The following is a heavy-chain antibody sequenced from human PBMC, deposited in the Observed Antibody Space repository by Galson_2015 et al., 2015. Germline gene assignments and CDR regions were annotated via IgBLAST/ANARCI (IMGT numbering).Heavy chain of an antibody. J-gene: IGHJ3*02. CDR2: IWYDGSNK. CDR1: GFTFSSYG. CDR3: ARDFPVSSTSCYDGDAFDI. V-gene: IGHV3-33*01. Sequence: SLRLSCAASGFTFSSYGMHWVRQAPGKGLEWVAVIWYDGSNKYYADSVKGRFTISRDNSKNTLYLQMNSLRAEDTAVYYCARDFPVSSTSCYDGDAFDIWGQGTMVTVSS. D-gene: IGHD2-2*01.